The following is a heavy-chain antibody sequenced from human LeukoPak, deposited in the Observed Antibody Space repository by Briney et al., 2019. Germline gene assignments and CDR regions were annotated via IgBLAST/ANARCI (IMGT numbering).Heavy chain of an antibody. V-gene: IGHV3-23*01. CDR2: ISGSGGST. J-gene: IGHJ4*02. CDR3: AKDKWELPFNYFDY. D-gene: IGHD1-26*01. CDR1: GFPFCRYG. Sequence: GSLRLSCAASGFPFCRYGMSWVRQAPGKGLEWVPAISGSGGSTYYADSVKGRFTISRDNSKNTLYLQMNSLRAEDTAVYYCAKDKWELPFNYFDYWGQGTLVTVSS.